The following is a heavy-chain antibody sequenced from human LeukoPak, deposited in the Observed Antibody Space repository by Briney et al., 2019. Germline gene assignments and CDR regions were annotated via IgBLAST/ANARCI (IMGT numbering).Heavy chain of an antibody. CDR2: ISGSSSYI. CDR1: GFTFTTYS. CDR3: ARDPEALDY. V-gene: IGHV3-21*06. Sequence: GGSLRLSCVASGFTFTTYSMNWVRQAPGKGLEWVSCISGSSSYIHYADSVKGRFTISRDNAKNSLYLQMNSLRDEDTAVYYCARDPEALDYWGQGTLVTVSS. J-gene: IGHJ4*02.